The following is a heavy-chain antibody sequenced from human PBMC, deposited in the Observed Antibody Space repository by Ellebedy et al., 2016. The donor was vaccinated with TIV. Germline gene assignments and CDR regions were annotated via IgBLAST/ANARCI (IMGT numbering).Heavy chain of an antibody. D-gene: IGHD3-9*01. CDR3: ARGLTSQSDLDY. J-gene: IGHJ4*02. Sequence: AASVKVSCKASEFLFTDFYIHWVRQAPGQGLEWMGCVNSNSGDTTNVQKFKGRVTMTSDKSINTAYMELRSLRSDDTAVYFCARGLTSQSDLDYWGQGTLVTVSS. CDR2: VNSNSGDT. V-gene: IGHV1-2*02. CDR1: EFLFTDFY.